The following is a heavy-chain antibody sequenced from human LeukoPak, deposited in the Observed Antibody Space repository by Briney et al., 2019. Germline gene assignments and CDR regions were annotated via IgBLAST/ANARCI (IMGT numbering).Heavy chain of an antibody. CDR1: GYTFTGYY. V-gene: IGHV1-2*02. Sequence: ASVKVSCKASGYTFTGYYMLWVRQAPGQGLEWMGWINPISGGTNYAQKFQGRVTMTRDTSISTAYMELSRLRCDDTAVYYCAKTLEPWSYSSSWYDFYYGMDVWGQGTTVTVSS. CDR2: INPISGGT. CDR3: AKTLEPWSYSSSWYDFYYGMDV. J-gene: IGHJ6*02. D-gene: IGHD6-13*01.